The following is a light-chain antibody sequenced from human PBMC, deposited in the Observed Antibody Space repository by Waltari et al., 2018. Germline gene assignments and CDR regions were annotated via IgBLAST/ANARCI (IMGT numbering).Light chain of an antibody. Sequence: DIQMTQSPSTLSASVGDRVTITCRASQSIRSDLDWYQQKPGRAPKLLIYKAFTLESGVPSRFSGSGAGTEFTLTISSLQPDDFATYYCQQYNFYSLTFGQGTKVDI. V-gene: IGKV1-5*03. CDR2: KAF. CDR1: QSIRSD. J-gene: IGKJ1*01. CDR3: QQYNFYSLT.